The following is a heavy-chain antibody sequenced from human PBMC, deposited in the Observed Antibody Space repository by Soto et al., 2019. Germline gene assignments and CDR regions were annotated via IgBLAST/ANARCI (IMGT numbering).Heavy chain of an antibody. CDR2: ISYDGSNK. CDR3: ARVPPCISTSCYAPNYYGMDV. Sequence: PGGSLRLSCAASGFTFSSYGMHWVRQAPGKGLEWVAVISYDGSNKYYADSVKGRFTISRDNSKNTLYLQMNSLRAEDTAVYYCARVPPCISTSCYAPNYYGMDVWGQGTTVTVS. CDR1: GFTFSSYG. D-gene: IGHD2-2*01. V-gene: IGHV3-30*03. J-gene: IGHJ6*02.